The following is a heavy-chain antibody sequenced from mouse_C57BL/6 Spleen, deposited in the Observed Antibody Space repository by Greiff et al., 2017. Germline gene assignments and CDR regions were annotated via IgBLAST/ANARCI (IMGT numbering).Heavy chain of an antibody. D-gene: IGHD2-3*01. CDR2: IYPRSGNT. Sequence: VQLQQSGAELARPGASVKLSCKASGYTFTSYGISWVKQRTGQGLEWIGEIYPRSGNTYYNEKFKGKATLTADKSSSTAYMELRSLTSEDSAVYFCARYIDDGYLYAMDYWGQGTSVTVSS. J-gene: IGHJ4*01. V-gene: IGHV1-81*01. CDR1: GYTFTSYG. CDR3: ARYIDDGYLYAMDY.